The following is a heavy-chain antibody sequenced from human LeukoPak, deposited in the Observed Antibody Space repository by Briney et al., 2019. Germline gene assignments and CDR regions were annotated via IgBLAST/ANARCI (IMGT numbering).Heavy chain of an antibody. CDR2: IHTSGNT. J-gene: IGHJ3*02. D-gene: IGHD5-24*01. CDR1: GGSISSGSYC. V-gene: IGHV4-61*09. Sequence: SETLSLTCTVSGGSISSGSYCWSWIRQPAGKGLEWIGHIHTSGNTNYNPSLKSRVTISVDTSKNQFSLKLRSVTAADTAVYYCARVIEIGDAFDIWGQGTMVTVSS. CDR3: ARVIEIGDAFDI.